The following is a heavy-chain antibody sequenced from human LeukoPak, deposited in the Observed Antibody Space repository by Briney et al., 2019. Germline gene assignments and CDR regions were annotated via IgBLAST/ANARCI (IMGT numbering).Heavy chain of an antibody. V-gene: IGHV3-7*01. D-gene: IGHD4-17*01. CDR1: GFTFSSYW. J-gene: IGHJ5*02. Sequence: GSLRLSCAASGFTFSSYWMSWVRQAPGKGLEWVANIKQDGSEKYYVDSVKGRFTISRDNAKNSLYLQMNSLRAEDTAVYYCARDNYGDYVGSLGFDPWGQGTLVTVSS. CDR2: IKQDGSEK. CDR3: ARDNYGDYVGSLGFDP.